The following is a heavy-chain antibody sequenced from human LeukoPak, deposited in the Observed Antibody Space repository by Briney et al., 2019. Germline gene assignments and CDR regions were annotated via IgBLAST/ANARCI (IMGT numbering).Heavy chain of an antibody. CDR3: ARQSWGFDY. Sequence: GGSLRLSCAASGFTFSSYEKNWVRQAPGKGLEWVSYISSSGSTIYYADSVKGRFTISRDNAKNSLYLQMNSLRAEDTAVYYCARQSWGFDYWGQGTLVTVSS. D-gene: IGHD7-27*01. CDR2: ISSSGSTI. J-gene: IGHJ4*02. CDR1: GFTFSSYE. V-gene: IGHV3-48*03.